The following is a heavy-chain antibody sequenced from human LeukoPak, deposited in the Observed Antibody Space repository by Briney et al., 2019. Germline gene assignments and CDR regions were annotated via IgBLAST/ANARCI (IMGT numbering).Heavy chain of an antibody. D-gene: IGHD3-10*01. CDR2: INHSRST. V-gene: IGHV4-34*01. J-gene: IGHJ5*02. Sequence: SETLSLTCVLYGGSSSGYYWSWIRQPPGKGLEWIGEINHSRSTNYNPSLKSRVTISVDTSKNQFSLKLSSLSAADTAVYYCARRGPPRTLLRGVKSGWFDPWGQGTLVTVSS. CDR1: GGSSSGYY. CDR3: ARRGPPRTLLRGVKSGWFDP.